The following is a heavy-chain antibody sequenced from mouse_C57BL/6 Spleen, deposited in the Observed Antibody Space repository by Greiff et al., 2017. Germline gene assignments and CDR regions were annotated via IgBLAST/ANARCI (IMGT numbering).Heavy chain of an antibody. J-gene: IGHJ4*01. CDR3: ARLDYDDYYAMDY. V-gene: IGHV1-78*01. Sequence: VKLVESDAELVKPGASVKISCKVSGYTFTDHTIHWMKQRPEQGLEWIGYIYPRDGSTKYNEKFKGKATLTADKSSSTVYMQLNSLTSEDSAVXFCARLDYDDYYAMDYWGQGTSVTVSS. CDR2: IYPRDGST. CDR1: GYTFTDHT. D-gene: IGHD2-4*01.